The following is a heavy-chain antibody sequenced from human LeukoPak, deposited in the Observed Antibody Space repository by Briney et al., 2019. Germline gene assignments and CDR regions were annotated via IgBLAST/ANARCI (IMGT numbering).Heavy chain of an antibody. CDR1: GGSISSYY. V-gene: IGHV4-4*07. Sequence: SETLSLTCTVSGGSISSYYWNWIRQPAGKGLEWIGRIYTSGSTNYNPSLKSRVTMSVDTSKNQFSLKLSSVTAADTAVYYCARDGPPSVVPASRVWLDPWGQGTLVTVSS. CDR3: ARDGPPSVVPASRVWLDP. J-gene: IGHJ5*02. CDR2: IYTSGST. D-gene: IGHD2-2*01.